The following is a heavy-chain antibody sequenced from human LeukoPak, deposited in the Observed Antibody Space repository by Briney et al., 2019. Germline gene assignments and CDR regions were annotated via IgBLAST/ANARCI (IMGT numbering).Heavy chain of an antibody. Sequence: PGGSLRLSCVASGFTFRSYAMSWVRQAPGKGLECVSTINSSGGSTYYADSLKGRFTISRDISKNTLYLQMNSLRAEDTAVYYCAKDYEPLVGVHRWGDWFDPWGQGTLVTVSS. J-gene: IGHJ5*02. CDR1: GFTFRSYA. CDR2: INSSGGST. CDR3: AKDYEPLVGVHRWGDWFDP. V-gene: IGHV3-23*01. D-gene: IGHD1-26*01.